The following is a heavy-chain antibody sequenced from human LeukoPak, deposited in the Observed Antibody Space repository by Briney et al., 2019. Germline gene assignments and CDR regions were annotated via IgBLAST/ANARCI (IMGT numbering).Heavy chain of an antibody. J-gene: IGHJ4*02. CDR1: GLTFSNYN. CDR3: ATETIGRHYDY. V-gene: IGHV3-21*01. D-gene: IGHD1-14*01. Sequence: GGSLRLSCAASGLTFSNYNMNWVRQAPGKGLEWVSSIGPTGTDRYYADSVRGRFTISRDNAKNSMYLQMDSLRDEDAAVYYCATETIGRHYDYWGQGTLLTVSS. CDR2: IGPTGTDR.